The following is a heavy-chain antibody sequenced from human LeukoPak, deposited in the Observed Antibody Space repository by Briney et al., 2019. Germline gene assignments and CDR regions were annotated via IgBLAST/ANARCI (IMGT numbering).Heavy chain of an antibody. CDR1: GFTFSGYY. D-gene: IGHD1-26*01. V-gene: IGHV3-11*04. Sequence: GGSLRLSCAASGFTFSGYYMSWVRQAPGKGLEWVSYISSSGSTIYYADSVKDRFTISRDNAKNSLYLQMNSLRAEDTAVYYCARDRRGGKDFDYWGQGILVTVSS. CDR2: ISSSGSTI. J-gene: IGHJ4*02. CDR3: ARDRRGGKDFDY.